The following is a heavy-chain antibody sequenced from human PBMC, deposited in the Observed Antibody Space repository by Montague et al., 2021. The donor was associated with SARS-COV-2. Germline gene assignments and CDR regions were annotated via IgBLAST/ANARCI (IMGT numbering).Heavy chain of an antibody. CDR3: VTPGKTAVAGQFDY. J-gene: IGHJ4*02. V-gene: IGHV4-39*07. D-gene: IGHD6-19*01. CDR1: GGSIRSTTFY. Sequence: SETLSLTCTVSGGSIRSTTFYWGWIRQSPGKGLEWIGYIYKGDTTYYNPSLKSRVAISLDTPNNQFSLKITSLIVADTAIYYCVTPGKTAVAGQFDYWGPGILVTVSS. CDR2: IYKGDTT.